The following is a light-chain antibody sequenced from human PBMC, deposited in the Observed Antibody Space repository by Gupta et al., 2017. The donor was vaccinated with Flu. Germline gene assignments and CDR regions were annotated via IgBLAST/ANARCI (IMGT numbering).Light chain of an antibody. V-gene: IGLV1-51*02. CDR2: ETN. Sequence: QSVLTQPPSVSAAPGQKVTISCSGSSSNIGNNYVSWYQQFPGTAPKLLIYETNRRPSGIPDRFSGPKSGTSATLGITGLQTGDEADYYCASWDNSLSATVFGGGTKVTVL. CDR3: ASWDNSLSATV. J-gene: IGLJ3*02. CDR1: SSNIGNNY.